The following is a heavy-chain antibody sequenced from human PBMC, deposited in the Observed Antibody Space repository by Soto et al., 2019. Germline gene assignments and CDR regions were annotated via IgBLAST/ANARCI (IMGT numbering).Heavy chain of an antibody. V-gene: IGHV3-23*01. CDR3: AKEGIIRRYSGSYLDPHY. Sequence: EVQLLESGGGLVQPGGSLRLSCAASGFTFSSYAMSWVRQAPGKGLEWVSAISGSGGSTYYADSVKGRFTISRDNSKNTLYLQMNSLRAEDTAVYYCAKEGIIRRYSGSYLDPHYWGQGTLVTVSS. CDR1: GFTFSSYA. CDR2: ISGSGGST. J-gene: IGHJ4*02. D-gene: IGHD1-26*01.